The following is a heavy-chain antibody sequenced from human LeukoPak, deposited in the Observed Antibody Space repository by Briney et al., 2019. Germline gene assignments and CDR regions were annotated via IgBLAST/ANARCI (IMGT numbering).Heavy chain of an antibody. CDR1: GFTFSSYG. CDR3: AKGIAVAGPLNY. D-gene: IGHD6-19*01. J-gene: IGHJ4*02. CDR2: ISYDGSNK. V-gene: IGHV3-30*18. Sequence: GRSLRLSCAASGFTFSSYGMHWVRQAPGEGLEWVAVISYDGSNKYYADSVKGRFTISRDNSKNTLYLQMNSLRAEDTAVYYCAKGIAVAGPLNYWGQGTLVTVSS.